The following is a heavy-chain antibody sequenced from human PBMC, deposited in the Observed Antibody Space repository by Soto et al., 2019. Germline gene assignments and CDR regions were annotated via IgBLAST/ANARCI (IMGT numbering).Heavy chain of an antibody. J-gene: IGHJ6*02. V-gene: IGHV4-59*01. CDR2: IYFATT. CDR1: DGSISNFY. CDR3: ATSRNGAWSYHQFGVDV. D-gene: IGHD1-26*01. Sequence: PSETLSLTCTVSDGSISNFYWTWIRQSPDKGLEWIGWIYFATTNYNPSLKSRVAMSLDASKNQVSLILWSVTAADTAVYYCATSRNGAWSYHQFGVDVCGQGPTVTVYS.